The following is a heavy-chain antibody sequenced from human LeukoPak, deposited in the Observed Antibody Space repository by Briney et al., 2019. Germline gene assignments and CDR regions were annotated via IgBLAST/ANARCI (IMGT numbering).Heavy chain of an antibody. Sequence: PSETLSLTCTVSGGSISSGGYYWNWIRQHPGKGLEWIGYIYHSGITYYNPSLNSRVTISVDTSKNQFSLKRSSGTAADTAVYYCAREGSKYFDYWGQGTRVTVSS. CDR1: GGSISSGGYY. J-gene: IGHJ4*02. CDR3: AREGSKYFDY. V-gene: IGHV4-31*03. CDR2: IYHSGIT.